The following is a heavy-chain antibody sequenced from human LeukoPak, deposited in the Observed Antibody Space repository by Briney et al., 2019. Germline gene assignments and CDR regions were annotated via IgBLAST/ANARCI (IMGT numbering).Heavy chain of an antibody. CDR3: AKTTLAYSSGWYSFDY. J-gene: IGHJ4*02. V-gene: IGHV3-7*03. CDR2: INQDGSVK. CDR1: GFTFSDHS. Sequence: PGGSLSLSCVASGFTFSDHSMMWVRQAPGKGLEWVANINQDGSVKYHVDSVKGRFTISRDNAKNSLYLQMNSLRAEDTALYYCAKTTLAYSSGWYSFDYWGQGTLVTVSS. D-gene: IGHD6-19*01.